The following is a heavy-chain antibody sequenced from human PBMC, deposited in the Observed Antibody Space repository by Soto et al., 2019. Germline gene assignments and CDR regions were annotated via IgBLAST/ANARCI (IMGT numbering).Heavy chain of an antibody. Sequence: ASVKVSCKASGYTFTSYGISWVRQAPGQGLEWMGWISAYNGNTNYAQRLQGRVTMTTDTSTSTAYMELRSLRSDDTAVYYCAIDSWFTELGLRPIDYWGQGPLVTVS. CDR1: GYTFTSYG. V-gene: IGHV1-18*01. CDR2: ISAYNGNT. J-gene: IGHJ4*02. D-gene: IGHD3-10*01. CDR3: AIDSWFTELGLRPIDY.